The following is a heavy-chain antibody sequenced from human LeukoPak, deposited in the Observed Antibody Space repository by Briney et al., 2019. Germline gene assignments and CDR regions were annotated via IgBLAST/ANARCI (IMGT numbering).Heavy chain of an antibody. D-gene: IGHD6-13*01. V-gene: IGHV1-2*06. CDR1: GYSFVGYH. CDR3: APEYSSTWYHLDY. Sequence: ASVKVSCKASGYSFVGYHMHWVRQAPGQALEWMGRINPNSGGTNYAQKFQGRVTMTRDTSISTAYMELSRLTSDDTAVYYCAPEYSSTWYHLDYWGQGTLVTVSS. CDR2: INPNSGGT. J-gene: IGHJ4*02.